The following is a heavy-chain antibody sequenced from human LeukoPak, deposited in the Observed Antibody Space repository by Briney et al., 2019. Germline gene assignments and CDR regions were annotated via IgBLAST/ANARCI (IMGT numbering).Heavy chain of an antibody. CDR2: ISAYNGNT. J-gene: IGHJ4*02. V-gene: IGHV1-18*01. CDR1: GGTFSSYA. Sequence: GASVKVSCKASGGTFSSYAISWVRQAPGQGLEWMGWISAYNGNTNYAQKLQGRVTMTTDTSTSTAYMELRSLRSDDTAVYYCAREYGSRGLYYFDYWGQGTLVTVSS. CDR3: AREYGSRGLYYFDY. D-gene: IGHD3-10*01.